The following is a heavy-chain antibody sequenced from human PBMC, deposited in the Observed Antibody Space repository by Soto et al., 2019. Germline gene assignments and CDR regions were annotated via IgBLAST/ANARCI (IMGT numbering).Heavy chain of an antibody. CDR2: IIPMFETV. Sequence: SVKVSCKASGVTFDNYAVSWVRQAPGQGLEWMGGIIPMFETVNYAQRFQGRLTIAADESTSTAYMELTSLTSADTAIYFCARGLRAGNYGMDVWGQGTTVTVSS. D-gene: IGHD2-15*01. CDR3: ARGLRAGNYGMDV. CDR1: GVTFDNYA. V-gene: IGHV1-69*13. J-gene: IGHJ6*02.